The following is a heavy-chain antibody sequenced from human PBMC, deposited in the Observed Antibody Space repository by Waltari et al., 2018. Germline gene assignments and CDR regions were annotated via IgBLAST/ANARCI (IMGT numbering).Heavy chain of an antibody. CDR1: GGSISSHY. V-gene: IGHV4-59*11. J-gene: IGHJ6*02. D-gene: IGHD4-4*01. Sequence: QVQLQESGPGLVKPSETLSLTCTVSGGSISSHYWSWIRQPPGKGLEWIGYIYYSGSTNYNPSLTSRVTISVDTSKNQFSLKLSSVTAADTAVYYCATQTTVTLYYYGMDVWGQWTTVTVSS. CDR2: IYYSGST. CDR3: ATQTTVTLYYYGMDV.